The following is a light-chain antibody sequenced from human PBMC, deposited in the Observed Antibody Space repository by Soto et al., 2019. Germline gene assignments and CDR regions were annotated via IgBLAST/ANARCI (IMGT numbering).Light chain of an antibody. V-gene: IGLV2-14*03. Sequence: QSVLTQPASVSGSPGQSITISCTGASSDMWGNNYVSWYQHYPGKAPKLMICDVSNRPSGVSDRFSGSKSGNTASLTISGLQAEDEADYYCSAFTGTTYGFGTGTKVTVL. CDR3: SAFTGTTYG. CDR2: DVS. CDR1: SSDMWGNNY. J-gene: IGLJ1*01.